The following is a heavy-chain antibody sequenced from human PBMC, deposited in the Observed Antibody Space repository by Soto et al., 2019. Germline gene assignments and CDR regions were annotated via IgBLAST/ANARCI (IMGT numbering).Heavy chain of an antibody. Sequence: AGGSLRLSCAASGFTFSDHYMDWVRQAPGKGLEWVSAISVSGGSTYYADSVKGRFTISRDNSKNTLYLQMNSLRAEDTAVYYCAKDHYDILTGYAFDIWGQGTMVTVSS. CDR1: GFTFSDHY. V-gene: IGHV3-23*01. CDR3: AKDHYDILTGYAFDI. CDR2: ISVSGGST. J-gene: IGHJ3*02. D-gene: IGHD3-9*01.